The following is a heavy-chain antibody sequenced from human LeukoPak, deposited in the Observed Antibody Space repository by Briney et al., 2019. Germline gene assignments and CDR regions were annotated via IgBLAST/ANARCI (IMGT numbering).Heavy chain of an antibody. V-gene: IGHV3-23*01. CDR2: ISGSGGST. CDR3: AKTGTTGTTVSFDY. Sequence: PGGSLRLSCAASGFTFTSYAMSWDRQAPGKGLEWVSAISGSGGSTYYADSVKGRFTISRDNSKNTLCLQMNSLRAEDTAVYYCAKTGTTGTTVSFDYWGQGTLVTVSS. D-gene: IGHD1-1*01. J-gene: IGHJ4*02. CDR1: GFTFTSYA.